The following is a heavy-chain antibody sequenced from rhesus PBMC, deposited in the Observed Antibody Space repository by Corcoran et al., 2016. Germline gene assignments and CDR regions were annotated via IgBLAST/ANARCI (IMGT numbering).Heavy chain of an antibody. J-gene: IGHJ4*01. CDR2: IYGSSGST. D-gene: IGHD3-16*01. CDR1: GYSISSGYD. V-gene: IGHV4-76*01. Sequence: QVQLQESGPGVVKPSETLSLTCAVSGYSISSGYDWSWIRQPPGKGLEWIGYIYGSSGSTNYNPSLKNRVTISKATSKNQFSLKLSSVTAADTAMYYCARLVITTLDYWGQGVLVTVSS. CDR3: ARLVITTLDY.